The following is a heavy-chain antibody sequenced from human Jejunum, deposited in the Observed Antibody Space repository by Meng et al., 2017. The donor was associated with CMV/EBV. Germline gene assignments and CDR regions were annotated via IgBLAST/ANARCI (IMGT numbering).Heavy chain of an antibody. J-gene: IGHJ5*01. CDR1: GGFVGKYY. D-gene: IGHD2-2*01. CDR3: VRHGDCSSGSCYYHWLDP. V-gene: IGHV4-59*02. CDR2: IYNSGDI. Sequence: QGPLRESGPGRVRPSENLSLPCSVSGGFVGKYYWGWIRQTPGGGLEWLGYIYNSGDIYYNPFLEGRVTISTDTSKNQFSLKLRYVTAADTAVYYCVRHGDCSSGSCYYHWLDPWGQGSLVTVSS.